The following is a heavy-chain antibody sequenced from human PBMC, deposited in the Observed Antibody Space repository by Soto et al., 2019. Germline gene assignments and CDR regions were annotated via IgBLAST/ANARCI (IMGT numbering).Heavy chain of an antibody. Sequence: QVQLVESGGGVVQPGRSLRLSCAASGFTFSSYGMHWVRQAPGKGLEWVAVISYDGSNKYYADSVKGRFTISRDNSKNTLYLQMNSRRAEDTAVYYCAKDPTLGVWGSYSPFDYWGQGTLVTVSS. J-gene: IGHJ4*02. V-gene: IGHV3-30*18. D-gene: IGHD3-16*01. CDR1: GFTFSSYG. CDR2: ISYDGSNK. CDR3: AKDPTLGVWGSYSPFDY.